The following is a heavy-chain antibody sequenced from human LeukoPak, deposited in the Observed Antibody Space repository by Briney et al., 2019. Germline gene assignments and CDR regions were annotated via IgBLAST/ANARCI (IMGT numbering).Heavy chain of an antibody. CDR3: AKEGIAGSGTYWGYFQH. Sequence: ETLSLTCTVSGGSISSHCWSWVRQAPGKGLEWVSAISGSGGSTYYADSVKGRFTISRGNSKNTLYLQMNSLRAEDTAVYYCAKEGIAGSGTYWGYFQHWGQGTLVTVSS. CDR1: GGSISSHC. V-gene: IGHV3-23*01. D-gene: IGHD3-10*01. CDR2: ISGSGGST. J-gene: IGHJ1*01.